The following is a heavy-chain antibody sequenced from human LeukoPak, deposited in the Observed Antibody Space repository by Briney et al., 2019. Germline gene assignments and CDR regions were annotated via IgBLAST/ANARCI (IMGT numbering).Heavy chain of an antibody. V-gene: IGHV3-9*01. J-gene: IGHJ4*02. Sequence: GGSLRLSCAASGFTFDDYAMHWVRQAPGEGLEGVSGISWNSGSIGYADSVKGRSTISRDNAKNSLYLQMNSLRAEDTALYYCAKDKDATEGAIDYWGQGTLVTVSS. CDR2: ISWNSGSI. CDR3: AKDKDATEGAIDY. CDR1: GFTFDDYA. D-gene: IGHD1-14*01.